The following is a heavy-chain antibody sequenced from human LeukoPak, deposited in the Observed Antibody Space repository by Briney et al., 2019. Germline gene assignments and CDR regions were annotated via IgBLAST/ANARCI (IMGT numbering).Heavy chain of an antibody. CDR2: ISAYNGNT. J-gene: IGHJ4*02. CDR3: ARDQPFYYYDSSGLDINFDY. D-gene: IGHD3-22*01. CDR1: GYTFTSYG. V-gene: IGHV1-18*01. Sequence: ASVKVSCKASGYTFTSYGISWVRQAPGQGLEWMGWISAYNGNTNYAQKLQGRVTMTTDTSTSTAYMELRSLRSDDTAVYYCARDQPFYYYDSSGLDINFDYWGQGTLVTVSS.